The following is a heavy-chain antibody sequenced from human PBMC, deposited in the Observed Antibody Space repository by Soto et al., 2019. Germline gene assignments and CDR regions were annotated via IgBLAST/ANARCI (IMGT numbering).Heavy chain of an antibody. J-gene: IGHJ6*02. D-gene: IGHD6-19*01. CDR1: GYLFTSYY. CDR2: INPSSGGI. CDR3: ARDSQVGSGWFLYYYYGMDV. V-gene: IGHV1-46*01. Sequence: GAAVKVSCKASGYLFTSYYMNWVLQAPGQGPEWMGIINPSSGGISYAQKFQGRVTMTRDTSTSTVYMELSSLRSEDTAVYYCARDSQVGSGWFLYYYYGMDVWGQGTTVTVSS.